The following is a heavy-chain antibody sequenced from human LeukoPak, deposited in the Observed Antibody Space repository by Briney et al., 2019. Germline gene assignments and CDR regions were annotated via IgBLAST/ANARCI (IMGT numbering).Heavy chain of an antibody. V-gene: IGHV4-31*03. Sequence: PSETLSLTCTVSGGSISSGGYYWSWIRQHPGKGLEWIGYIYYSGSTYYNPSLKSRVTISVDTSKNQFSLKLSSVTAADTAVYYCARALSNYDFWSGYNWFDPWGQGTLVTVSS. D-gene: IGHD3-3*01. CDR1: GGSISSGGYY. CDR3: ARALSNYDFWSGYNWFDP. CDR2: IYYSGST. J-gene: IGHJ5*02.